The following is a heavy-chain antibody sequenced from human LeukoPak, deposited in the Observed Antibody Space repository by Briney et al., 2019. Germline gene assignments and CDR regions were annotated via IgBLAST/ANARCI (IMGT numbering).Heavy chain of an antibody. CDR3: ARGGYYGDYELDY. V-gene: IGHV3-23*01. CDR1: GFTFSSYA. CDR2: ISGSGGST. D-gene: IGHD4-17*01. Sequence: GGSLRLSCAASGFTFSSYAMSWVRQAPGKGLEWVSAISGSGGSTYYADSVKGRFTISRDNAKNSLYLQMNSLRAEDTAVYYCARGGYYGDYELDYWGQGTLVTVSS. J-gene: IGHJ4*02.